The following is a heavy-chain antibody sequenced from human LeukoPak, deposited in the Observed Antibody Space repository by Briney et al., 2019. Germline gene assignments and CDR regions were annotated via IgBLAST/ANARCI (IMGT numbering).Heavy chain of an antibody. CDR1: GFTFSSYD. J-gene: IGHJ4*02. D-gene: IGHD3-22*01. V-gene: IGHV3-13*01. Sequence: PGGSLRLSCAASGFTFSSYDMHWVRQATGKGLEWVSAIGTAGDTCYPGSVKGRFTISRENAKNSLYLQMNSLRAGDTAVYYCARWGYYDSSGHFDYWGQGTLVTVSS. CDR3: ARWGYYDSSGHFDY. CDR2: IGTAGDT.